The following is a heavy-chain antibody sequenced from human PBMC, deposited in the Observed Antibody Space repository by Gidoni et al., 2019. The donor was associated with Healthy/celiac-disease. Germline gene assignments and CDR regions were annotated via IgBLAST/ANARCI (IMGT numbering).Heavy chain of an antibody. D-gene: IGHD4-4*01. J-gene: IGHJ3*02. CDR3: ATVASYIHAFDI. CDR2: IYYSGST. Sequence: QVQLQESGPGLVKPSETLSRTCTVSGGSISSYYWSWIRQPPGKGLEWIGYIYYSGSTNYNPSLKSRVTISVDTSKNQFSLKLSSVTAADTAVYYCATVASYIHAFDIWGQGTMVTVSS. V-gene: IGHV4-59*01. CDR1: GGSISSYY.